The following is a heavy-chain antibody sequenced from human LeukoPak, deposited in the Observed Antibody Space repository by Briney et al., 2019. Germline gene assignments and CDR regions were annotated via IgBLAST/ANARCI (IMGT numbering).Heavy chain of an antibody. D-gene: IGHD6-19*01. J-gene: IGHJ4*02. V-gene: IGHV4-59*01. CDR2: IYYSGST. Sequence: SETLSLTCTVSGGSINSYYWSWIRQPPGKGLEWIGYIYYSGSTNYNPSLKSRVTISVDTSKNQFSLKLSSVTAADTAVYYCARARAVAGIDYWGQGTLVTVSS. CDR1: GGSINSYY. CDR3: ARARAVAGIDY.